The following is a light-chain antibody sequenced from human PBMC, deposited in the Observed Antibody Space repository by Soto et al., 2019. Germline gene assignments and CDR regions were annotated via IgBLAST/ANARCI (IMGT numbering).Light chain of an antibody. CDR2: GAS. CDR1: QSVSSSY. V-gene: IGKV3-20*01. CDR3: QYYGSSTT. Sequence: DIVMTQSPATLSVSPGERATLSCRASQSVSSSYLAWYQQKPGQAPRLLIYGASTRATGIPDRFSGSGSGTDFTLTISRLEPEDFAVYYCQYYGSSTTFGQGTRLEIK. J-gene: IGKJ5*01.